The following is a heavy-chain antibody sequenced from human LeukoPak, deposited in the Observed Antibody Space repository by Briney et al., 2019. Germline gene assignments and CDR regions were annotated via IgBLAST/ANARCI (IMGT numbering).Heavy chain of an antibody. CDR1: GGSFSVYY. CDR2: INHSGST. CDR3: ARGFWNGDLDY. Sequence: SETLSLTCAVCGGSFSVYYWSWIRQPPGKGLEWIGEINHSGSTNYNPSLKSRVTISVDTSKNQFSLKLSSVTAADTAVYYCARGFWNGDLDYWGQGTLVTVSS. D-gene: IGHD1-1*01. V-gene: IGHV4-34*01. J-gene: IGHJ4*02.